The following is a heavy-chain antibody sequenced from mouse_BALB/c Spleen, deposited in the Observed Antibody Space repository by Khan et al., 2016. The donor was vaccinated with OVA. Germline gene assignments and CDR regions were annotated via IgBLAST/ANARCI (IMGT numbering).Heavy chain of an antibody. J-gene: IGHJ2*01. CDR2: ISYSGNT. Sequence: EVKLEESGPGLVKPSQSLSLTCTVTGYSITSDYAWNWIRQFPGNKLEWMGHISYSGNTKYNPSLKSRISITRDTSKNPFFLQLNSVTTEDTATYYCARIYGGDFDYWGQGTTLTVSS. CDR3: ARIYGGDFDY. CDR1: GYSITSDYA. D-gene: IGHD1-1*01. V-gene: IGHV3-2*02.